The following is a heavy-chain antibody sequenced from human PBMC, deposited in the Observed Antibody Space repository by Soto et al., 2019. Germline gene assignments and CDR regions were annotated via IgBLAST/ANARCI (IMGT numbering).Heavy chain of an antibody. CDR2: IYHSGST. J-gene: IGHJ6*02. D-gene: IGHD6-19*01. CDR3: ARGYSSGWFPYYHYYGMDV. V-gene: IGHV4-4*02. CDR1: GGSISSSNW. Sequence: SETLSLTCAVSGGSISSSNWWSWVRQPPGKGLECIGEIYHSGSTNYNPPLKSRVTISVDKSKNQFSRKLSTVTAADTAVYYCARGYSSGWFPYYHYYGMDVWGQGTTVTVSS.